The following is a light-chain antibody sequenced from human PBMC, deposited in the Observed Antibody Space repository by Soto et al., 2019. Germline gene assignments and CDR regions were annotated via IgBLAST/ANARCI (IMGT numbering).Light chain of an antibody. CDR1: SSDVGGYNY. J-gene: IGLJ1*01. V-gene: IGLV2-14*03. CDR2: EVS. Sequence: QSALTQPASVSGSPGQSITISCTGTSSDVGGYNYVSWYQQHPGKAPKLIIYEVSNRPSGVSNRFSASKSGNTASLTISGLQDEDEDDYYCSSYTSSSTYVFATGTKLTVL. CDR3: SSYTSSSTYV.